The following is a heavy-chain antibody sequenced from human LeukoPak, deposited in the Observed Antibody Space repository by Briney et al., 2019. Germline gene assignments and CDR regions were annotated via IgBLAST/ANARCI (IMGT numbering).Heavy chain of an antibody. V-gene: IGHV3-33*01. Sequence: GGSLRLSCAASVFTFSSYGMNWVRQAPGTGLEWVAVIWYDGSNKYYADSVKGRFTISRDNSKNTLYLQMNSLRAEDTAVYYCARDVSGWYGGGNANFDYWGQGTLVTVSS. CDR2: IWYDGSNK. J-gene: IGHJ4*02. D-gene: IGHD6-19*01. CDR1: VFTFSSYG. CDR3: ARDVSGWYGGGNANFDY.